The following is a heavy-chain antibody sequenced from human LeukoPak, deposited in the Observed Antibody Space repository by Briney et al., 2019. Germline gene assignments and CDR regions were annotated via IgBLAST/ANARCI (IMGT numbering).Heavy chain of an antibody. V-gene: IGHV3-21*01. D-gene: IGHD3-22*01. CDR1: GFTFSSYS. J-gene: IGHJ4*02. Sequence: GGSLRLSCAASGFTFSSYSMNWVRQAPGKGLEWVSSISSSSSYIYYADSVKGRFTISRDNTKNSLYLQMNSLRAEDTAVYYCARDNPTSNYYDSSGKYRGDYWGQGTLVTVSS. CDR2: ISSSSSYI. CDR3: ARDNPTSNYYDSSGKYRGDY.